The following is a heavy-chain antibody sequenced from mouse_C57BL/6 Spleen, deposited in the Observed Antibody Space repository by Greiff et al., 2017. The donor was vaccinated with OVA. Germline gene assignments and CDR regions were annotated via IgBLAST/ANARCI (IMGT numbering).Heavy chain of an antibody. CDR1: GYTFTSYW. CDR3: ARSRITTVVHFDY. Sequence: VQLQQSGAELVKPGASVKLSCKASGYTFTSYWMHWVKQRPGRGLEWIGRIDPNSGGTKYNEKFKSKATLTVDKPSSTAYMQLSSLTSEDSAVYYCARSRITTVVHFDYWGQGTTLTVSS. V-gene: IGHV1-72*01. CDR2: IDPNSGGT. J-gene: IGHJ2*01. D-gene: IGHD1-1*01.